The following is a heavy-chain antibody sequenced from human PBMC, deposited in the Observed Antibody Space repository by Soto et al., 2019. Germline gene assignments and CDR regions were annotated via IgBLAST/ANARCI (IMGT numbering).Heavy chain of an antibody. Sequence: QITLNEAGHTLVKPTQTLTLTCTFSGFSLNNSGMGVGWIRQPPGKALEWLALLHWNGAKRYRPSLNSRLPNATHTANSQVVCTVTRVDPVDAATYYCGQTKLGVVPAATHNFDYGGQGILVTASS. D-gene: IGHD2-2*01. CDR3: GQTKLGVVPAATHNFDY. CDR2: LHWNGAK. CDR1: GFSLNNSGMG. V-gene: IGHV2-5*01. J-gene: IGHJ4*01.